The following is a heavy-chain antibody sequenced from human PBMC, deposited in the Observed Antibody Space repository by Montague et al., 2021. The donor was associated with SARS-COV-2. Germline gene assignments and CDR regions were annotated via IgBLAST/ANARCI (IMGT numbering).Heavy chain of an antibody. CDR1: DGSFSNYY. Sequence: SETLSLTCAVYDGSFSNYYWSWIRQPPGKGLEWIGEINHSGSTNYNPSLKSRVTISVDTSKNQFSLKLSSVTAADTAVYYCARGAGVVIRLAIYYYYGMDVWGQGTTVTVSS. J-gene: IGHJ6*02. D-gene: IGHD3-3*01. CDR2: INHSGST. V-gene: IGHV4-34*01. CDR3: ARGAGVVIRLAIYYYYGMDV.